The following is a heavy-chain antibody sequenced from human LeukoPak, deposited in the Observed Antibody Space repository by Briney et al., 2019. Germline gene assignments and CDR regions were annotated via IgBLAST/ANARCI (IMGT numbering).Heavy chain of an antibody. CDR1: GYTFTSYG. V-gene: IGHV1-18*01. CDR2: ISGYNGNT. J-gene: IGHJ4*02. CDR3: ARVRYRLAETYIDY. D-gene: IGHD3-16*01. Sequence: GASVKVSCKASGYTFTSYGIHWVRQAPGQGLEWMGWISGYNGNTNYAQKLQGRVTMTTDTSTSTAYMELGSLRSDDTAVYYCARVRYRLAETYIDYWGQGTLVTVSS.